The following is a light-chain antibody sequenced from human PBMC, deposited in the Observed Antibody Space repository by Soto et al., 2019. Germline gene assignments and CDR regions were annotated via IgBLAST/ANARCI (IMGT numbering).Light chain of an antibody. CDR1: HSVASY. J-gene: IGKJ1*01. Sequence: EIVLTQSPATLSLSPGERATLSCRASHSVASYLAWYQHRPGQAPRLLFYDASKRATGIPVRFSGSGSGTDFTLIISRLEPEDFAVYYCQEYNTWPWTFGQGTKVDIK. CDR3: QEYNTWPWT. CDR2: DAS. V-gene: IGKV3-11*01.